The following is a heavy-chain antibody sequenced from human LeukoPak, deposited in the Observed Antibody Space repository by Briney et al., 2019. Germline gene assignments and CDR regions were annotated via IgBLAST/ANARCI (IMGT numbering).Heavy chain of an antibody. CDR2: IYYSGST. CDR3: ARVLTYYDYVWGSYRHRRSYWYFDL. J-gene: IGHJ2*01. CDR1: GGSISSISSNNYH. D-gene: IGHD3-16*02. Sequence: SETLSLTCIVSGGSISSISSNNYHWGWIRQPPGKGLEWIGSIYYSGSTYYNPSLKSRVTISVDTSKNQFSLKLSSVTAADTAVYYCARVLTYYDYVWGSYRHRRSYWYFDLWGRGTLVTVSS. V-gene: IGHV4-39*07.